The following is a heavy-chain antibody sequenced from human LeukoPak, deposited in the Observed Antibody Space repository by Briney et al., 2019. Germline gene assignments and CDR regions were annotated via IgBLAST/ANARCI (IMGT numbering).Heavy chain of an antibody. Sequence: PSETLSLTCTVSGDSVSSDSYYWRWIRQPPGKGLEWIAYIDYSGSTKYNPSLKSRVTITLDTSKNQFSLKLSSVTAADTAVYYCARDRRGYYDSSGYFDYWGQGTLVTVSS. CDR1: GDSVSSDSYY. CDR3: ARDRRGYYDSSGYFDY. J-gene: IGHJ4*02. D-gene: IGHD3-22*01. V-gene: IGHV4-61*01. CDR2: IDYSGST.